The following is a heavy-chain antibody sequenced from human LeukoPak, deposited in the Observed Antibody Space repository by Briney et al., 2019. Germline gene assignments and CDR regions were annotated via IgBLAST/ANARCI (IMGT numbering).Heavy chain of an antibody. CDR3: ARDPTTAKNV. CDR2: ISSSSSYI. V-gene: IGHV3-21*01. D-gene: IGHD1-26*01. Sequence: GGSLRLSCAASGFTFGSYSMNWVRQAPGKGLEWVSSISSSSSYIYYADSVKGRFTISRDNAENSLYLQMNSLRAEDTAVYYCARDPTTAKNVWGQGTTVTVSS. CDR1: GFTFGSYS. J-gene: IGHJ6*02.